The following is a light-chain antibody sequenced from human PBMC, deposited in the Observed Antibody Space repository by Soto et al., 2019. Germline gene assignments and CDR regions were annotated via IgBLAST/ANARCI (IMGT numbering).Light chain of an antibody. CDR3: TSFTSGSTPYV. CDR2: DVT. CDR1: SSDVGRYNY. Sequence: QSALTQPASVSGSPGQSITISCAGTSSDVGRYNYVSWYQQLPGKAPQLVIYDVTHRPSGVSDRFSGSRSGNTASLTISGLQAEDEADYYCTSFTSGSTPYVLGTGTKLTVL. J-gene: IGLJ1*01. V-gene: IGLV2-14*03.